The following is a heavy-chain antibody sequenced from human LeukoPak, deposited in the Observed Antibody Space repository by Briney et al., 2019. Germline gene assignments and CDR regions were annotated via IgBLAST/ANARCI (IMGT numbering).Heavy chain of an antibody. CDR2: INPSGGST. CDR3: AREFGGYYDSSGYHDIDY. J-gene: IGHJ4*02. CDR1: GYTFTSYY. Sequence: ASVKVSCKASGYTFTSYYMHWGRQAPGQGLEWMGIINPSGGSTSYAQKFQGRVTMTRDTSTSTVYMELSSLRSEDTAVYYCAREFGGYYDSSGYHDIDYWGQGTLVTVSS. D-gene: IGHD3-22*01. V-gene: IGHV1-46*01.